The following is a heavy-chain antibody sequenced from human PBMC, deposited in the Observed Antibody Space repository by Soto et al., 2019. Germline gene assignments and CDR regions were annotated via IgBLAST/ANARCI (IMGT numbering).Heavy chain of an antibody. D-gene: IGHD1-1*01. Sequence: ASVKVSCKASGYTFTNYYLHWVRQAPGQGLEWAGMINPSARSASYAQKLRGRLTMDRDTSTTTVYMELSRLTSEDTAVYYCARDNSAANGVLDHWGLGTLVTVPS. J-gene: IGHJ4*02. CDR1: GYTFTNYY. V-gene: IGHV1-46*04. CDR2: INPSARSA. CDR3: ARDNSAANGVLDH.